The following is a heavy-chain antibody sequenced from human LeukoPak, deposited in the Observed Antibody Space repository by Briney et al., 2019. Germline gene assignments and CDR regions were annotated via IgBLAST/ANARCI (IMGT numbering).Heavy chain of an antibody. Sequence: SVKVSCKASGFTFGSSAVHWVRQARGQRLEWIGWIVVDSGNTHYAQKFQERVTITRDMSTSTAYMELSSLRSEDTAVYYCAADPQMYYYDSSGDYFCSWGQGTLVSVSS. D-gene: IGHD3-22*01. V-gene: IGHV1-58*01. CDR2: IVVDSGNT. CDR3: AADPQMYYYDSSGDYFCS. J-gene: IGHJ4*02. CDR1: GFTFGSSA.